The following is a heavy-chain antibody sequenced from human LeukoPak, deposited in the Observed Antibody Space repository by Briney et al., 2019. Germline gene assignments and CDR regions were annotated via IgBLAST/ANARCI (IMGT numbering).Heavy chain of an antibody. CDR3: ARMVSNSYGARDAFDI. CDR1: GGSISSSSYY. V-gene: IGHV4-39*07. CDR2: IYYSGST. J-gene: IGHJ3*02. Sequence: SETLSLTCTVSGGSISSSSYYWGWIRQPPGKGLEWIGSIYYSGSTYYNPSLKSRVTISVDTSKNQFSLKLSSVTAADTAVYYCARMVSNSYGARDAFDIWGQGTMVTVSS. D-gene: IGHD5-18*01.